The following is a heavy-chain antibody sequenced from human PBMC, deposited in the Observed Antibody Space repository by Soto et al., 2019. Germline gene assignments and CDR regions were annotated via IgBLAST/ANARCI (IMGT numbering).Heavy chain of an antibody. CDR3: ARHNSGSDWLDP. D-gene: IGHD1-26*01. CDR2: FFSSGVT. Sequence: TLPVACTVSGGPLSDISKFWGWILQPPRTGPQWFGCFFSSGVTYYSPPFKNRVTLSVDTSNNVFSLKLVSVIAPDTAVLYCARHNSGSDWLDPLDQVTLGAVSS. V-gene: IGHV4-39*01. CDR1: GGPLSDISKF. J-gene: IGHJ5*02.